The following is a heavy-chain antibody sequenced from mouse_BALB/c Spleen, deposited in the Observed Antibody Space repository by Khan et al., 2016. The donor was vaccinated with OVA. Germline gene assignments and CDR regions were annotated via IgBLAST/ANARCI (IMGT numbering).Heavy chain of an antibody. J-gene: IGHJ4*01. CDR2: IWGDGST. CDR1: GFSLTGYG. V-gene: IGHV2-6-7*01. D-gene: IGHD2-10*01. CDR3: ARAYYGNYRETMDY. Sequence: QVQLKESGPGLVAPSQSLSITCTVSGFSLTGYGVNWVRQPPGKGLELLGMIWGDGSTDYNSALKSRLNLSKDNSKSHVFLKMNSLQTDDTARYYCARAYYGNYRETMDYWGQGTSVTVSS.